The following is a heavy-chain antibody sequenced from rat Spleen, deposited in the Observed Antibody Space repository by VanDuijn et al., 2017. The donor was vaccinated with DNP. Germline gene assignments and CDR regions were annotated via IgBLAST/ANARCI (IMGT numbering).Heavy chain of an antibody. CDR1: DYSIPSVY. V-gene: IGHV3-1*01. Sequence: EVQLQESGPGRVKPSKSLSLTCSVTDYSIPSVYRWNWIRKFPGNKLEWVGHINYSGSTTYNPSLKSRISITRDTSKNQFFLQLNSVSTEDTATYYCARWVRALDYWGQGVMVTVSS. CDR2: INYSGST. CDR3: ARWVRALDY. J-gene: IGHJ2*01. D-gene: IGHD4-1*01.